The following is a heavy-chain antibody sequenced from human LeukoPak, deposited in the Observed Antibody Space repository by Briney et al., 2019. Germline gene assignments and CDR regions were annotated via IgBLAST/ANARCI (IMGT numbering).Heavy chain of an antibody. Sequence: ASVKVSCKASGYTFTSYGISWVRQAPGQGLEWMGWISAYNGDTNYAQKLQGRVTMTTDTSTSTAYMELSSLRSEDTAVYYCARSLGVGARGINWFDPWGQGTLVTVSS. D-gene: IGHD1-26*01. CDR2: ISAYNGDT. CDR3: ARSLGVGARGINWFDP. J-gene: IGHJ5*02. V-gene: IGHV1-18*01. CDR1: GYTFTSYG.